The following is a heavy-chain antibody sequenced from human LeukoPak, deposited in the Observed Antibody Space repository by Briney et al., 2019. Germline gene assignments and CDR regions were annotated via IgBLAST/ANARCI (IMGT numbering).Heavy chain of an antibody. V-gene: IGHV3-11*04. Sequence: GGSLRLSCAASGFTVSSNYMSWVRQAPGKGLEWVSYISSSGSTIYYADSVKGRFTISRDNAKNSLYLQMNSLRAEDTAVYYCAGITMVRGARDLPAAWFDPWGQGTLVTVSS. CDR2: ISSSGSTI. CDR3: AGITMVRGARDLPAAWFDP. J-gene: IGHJ5*02. CDR1: GFTVSSNY. D-gene: IGHD3-10*01.